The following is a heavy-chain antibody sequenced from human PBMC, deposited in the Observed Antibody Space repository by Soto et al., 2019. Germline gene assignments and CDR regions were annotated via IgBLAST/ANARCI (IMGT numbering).Heavy chain of an antibody. CDR1: GGSISSYY. CDR3: ASTATYYYDSSGYYSSHYYYYGMDV. J-gene: IGHJ6*02. CDR2: IYYSGST. Sequence: SETLSLTCTVSGGSISSYYWSWIRQPPGKGLEWIGYIYYSGSTNYNPSLKSRVTISVDTSKNQFSLKLSSVTAADTAVYYCASTATYYYDSSGYYSSHYYYYGMDVWGQGTTVTVSS. D-gene: IGHD3-22*01. V-gene: IGHV4-59*01.